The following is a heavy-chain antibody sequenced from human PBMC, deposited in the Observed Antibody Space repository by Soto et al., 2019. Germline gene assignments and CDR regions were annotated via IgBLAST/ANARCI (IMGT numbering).Heavy chain of an antibody. D-gene: IGHD6-13*01. CDR3: AREGVAAAGTPTGMDV. CDR2: IYPGDSDT. V-gene: IGHV5-51*01. J-gene: IGHJ6*02. Sequence: GESLKISCKGSGYSFTSYWIGWGRQMPGKGLEWMGIIYPGDSDTRYSPSFQGQVTISADKSISTAYLQWSSLKASDTAMYYCAREGVAAAGTPTGMDVWGQGTTVTVSS. CDR1: GYSFTSYW.